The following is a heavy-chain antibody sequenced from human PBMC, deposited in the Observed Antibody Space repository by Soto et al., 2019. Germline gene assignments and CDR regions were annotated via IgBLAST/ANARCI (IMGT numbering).Heavy chain of an antibody. Sequence: SAKVSCKASGFTFTSSSVQCVRQARGQRLEWIGWIVVGSGNTNYAQTFQERVTITRDISTSTAYMELGSPRTEDTAVYYCSAPASRTFFGAVHYYGMDVWGQGTTVTVSS. D-gene: IGHD3-3*01. CDR1: GFTFTSSS. CDR2: IVVGSGNT. V-gene: IGHV1-58*01. CDR3: SAPASRTFFGAVHYYGMDV. J-gene: IGHJ6*02.